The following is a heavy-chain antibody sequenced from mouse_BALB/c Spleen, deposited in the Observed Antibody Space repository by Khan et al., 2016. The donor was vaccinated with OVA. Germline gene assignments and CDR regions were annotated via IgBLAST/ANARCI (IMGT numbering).Heavy chain of an antibody. CDR3: ARWNYYGYYFDY. CDR2: IRYSGVT. V-gene: IGHV3-2*02. D-gene: IGHD1-1*01. CDR1: GYSITSGYA. Sequence: VELVESGPGLVKPSQSLSLTCTVTGYSITSGYAWNWIRQFPGNKLEWRGYIRYSGVTSYTPSLKSRISINRDTSKNQFFLQLNSVTTEDTATYYWARWNYYGYYFDYWGQGTLLTVSA. J-gene: IGHJ2*01.